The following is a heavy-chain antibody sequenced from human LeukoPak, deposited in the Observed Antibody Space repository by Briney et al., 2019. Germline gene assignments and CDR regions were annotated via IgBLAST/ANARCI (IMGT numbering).Heavy chain of an antibody. Sequence: SETLSLTCTVSGDSISSNSYYWAWIRQPPGKGLEWIGSFYYTGSTYYNPSLKSRVTISIDTSKNQFSLRLSSVTAADTAVYYCARRGLRYFDWLLYGYYFDYWGQGTLVTVSS. CDR1: GDSISSNSYY. CDR3: ARRGLRYFDWLLYGYYFDY. J-gene: IGHJ4*02. V-gene: IGHV4-39*01. CDR2: FYYTGST. D-gene: IGHD3-9*01.